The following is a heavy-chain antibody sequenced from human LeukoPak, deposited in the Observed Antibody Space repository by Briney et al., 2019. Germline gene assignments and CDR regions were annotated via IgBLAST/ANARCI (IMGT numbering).Heavy chain of an antibody. J-gene: IGHJ5*02. CDR1: GFTFSIYT. V-gene: IGHV3-30*04. CDR3: VRGSRYGSSWYNWLDP. Sequence: GGSLRLSCAASGFTFSIYTMHRVRQAPGKGLEWVTSISYDESTKNYAASAEGRFTISRDSSKDTLYLHMTSLRVEDTAIYYCVRGSRYGSSWYNWLDPWGQGTLVSVLS. CDR2: ISYDESTK. D-gene: IGHD6-13*01.